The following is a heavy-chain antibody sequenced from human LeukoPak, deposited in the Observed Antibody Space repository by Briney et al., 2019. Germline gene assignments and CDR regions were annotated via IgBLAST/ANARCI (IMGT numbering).Heavy chain of an antibody. CDR3: AAVPTMVRGVIGGAR. J-gene: IGHJ4*02. D-gene: IGHD3-10*01. V-gene: IGHV1-58*01. CDR2: IVVGSGNT. Sequence: SVTVSFKASGFTFTSSAVQWVRQARGQRLEWIGWIVVGSGNTNYAQKFQERVTITRDMSTSTAYMELSSLRSEDTAVYYCAAVPTMVRGVIGGARWGQGTLVTVSS. CDR1: GFTFTSSA.